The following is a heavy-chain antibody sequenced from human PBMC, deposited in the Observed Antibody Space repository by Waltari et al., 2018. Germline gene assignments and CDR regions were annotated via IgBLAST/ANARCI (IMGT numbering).Heavy chain of an antibody. Sequence: QVQLQESGPGLVKPSETLSLTCTVSGGSLSSSSYYWGWIRQPPGKGLEWIGSIYYSGSTYYNPSLKSRVTISVDTSKNQFSLKLSSVTAADTAVYYCARIPKYYDFPQWGQGTLVTVSS. CDR3: ARIPKYYDFPQ. J-gene: IGHJ4*02. V-gene: IGHV4-39*07. D-gene: IGHD3-3*01. CDR1: GGSLSSSSYY. CDR2: IYYSGST.